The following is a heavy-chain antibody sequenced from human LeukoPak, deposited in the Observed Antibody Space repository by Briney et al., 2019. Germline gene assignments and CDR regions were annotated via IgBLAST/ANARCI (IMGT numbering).Heavy chain of an antibody. CDR3: VRDAPYSHFDY. J-gene: IGHJ4*02. Sequence: PGGSLRLSCAASGFTFSTYTMNWVRQSPGKGLEWVSTISSGGILHYADSVKGRFTISRDSAKNSLYLQMNSLRAEDTAVYYCVRDAPYSHFDYWGQGTLVTVSS. D-gene: IGHD4-11*01. V-gene: IGHV3-48*01. CDR1: GFTFSTYT. CDR2: ISSGGIL.